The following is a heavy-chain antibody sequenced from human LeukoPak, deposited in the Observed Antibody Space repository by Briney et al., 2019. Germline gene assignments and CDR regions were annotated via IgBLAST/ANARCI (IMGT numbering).Heavy chain of an antibody. CDR1: GFTFNSYA. CDR3: ARDGGYDSSGYYYFDY. V-gene: IGHV3-30-3*01. J-gene: IGHJ4*02. Sequence: PGGSLRLSCAASGFTFNSYAMHWVRQAPGKGLEWVAVISYDGSNKYYADSVKGRFTISRDNSKNTLYLQMNSLRAEDTAVYYCARDGGYDSSGYYYFDYWGQGTLVTVSS. D-gene: IGHD3-22*01. CDR2: ISYDGSNK.